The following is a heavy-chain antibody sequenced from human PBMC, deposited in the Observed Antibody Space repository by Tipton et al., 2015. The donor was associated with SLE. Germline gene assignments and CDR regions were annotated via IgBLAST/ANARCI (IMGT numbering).Heavy chain of an antibody. CDR2: ISGSGGST. CDR3: ARGGPGLYYGMDV. CDR1: GFTVGSNH. J-gene: IGHJ6*02. Sequence: GSLRLSCAASGFTVGSNHMSWVRQAPGKGLEWDSAISGSGGSTYYADSVKGRFTISRDNSKNTPYLQMNSLRAEDTAVYYCARGGPGLYYGMDVWGQGTTVTVSS. D-gene: IGHD5-12*01. V-gene: IGHV3-23*01.